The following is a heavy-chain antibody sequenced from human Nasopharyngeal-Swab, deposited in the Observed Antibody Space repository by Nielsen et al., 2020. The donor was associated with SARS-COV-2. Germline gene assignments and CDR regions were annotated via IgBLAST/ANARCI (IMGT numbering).Heavy chain of an antibody. CDR1: GFTFSSYA. Sequence: ESLKISCAASGFTFSSYAMSWIRQPPGKGLEWIGEINHSGSTNYNPSLKSRVTISVDTSKNQFSLKLSSVTAADTAVYYCARGAVAGTVPRWFDPWGQGTLVTVSS. D-gene: IGHD6-19*01. J-gene: IGHJ5*02. V-gene: IGHV4-34*01. CDR3: ARGAVAGTVPRWFDP. CDR2: INHSGST.